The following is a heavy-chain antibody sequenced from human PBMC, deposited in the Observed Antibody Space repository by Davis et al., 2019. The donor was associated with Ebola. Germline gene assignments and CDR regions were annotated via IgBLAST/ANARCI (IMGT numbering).Heavy chain of an antibody. Sequence: SETLSLTCAVYGGSLSNYYWSWIRPPPGKGLEWIGEISHSGSTNYNPSLKSRVTISIDTSRNQFSLKMSSVTAADTAVYYCARRGYCSSSSCHSDYWGQGTLVTVSS. D-gene: IGHD2-2*01. CDR1: GGSLSNYY. J-gene: IGHJ4*02. CDR2: ISHSGST. CDR3: ARRGYCSSSSCHSDY. V-gene: IGHV4-34*01.